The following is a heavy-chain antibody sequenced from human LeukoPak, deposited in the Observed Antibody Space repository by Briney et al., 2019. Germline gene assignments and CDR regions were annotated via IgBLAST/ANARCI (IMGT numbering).Heavy chain of an antibody. CDR3: ARGSGYYGSGSYYL. D-gene: IGHD3-10*01. Sequence: SETLSLTCTVSGGSISSYYWSWIRQPPGKGLEWIGSIYYSGSTYYNPSLKSRVTISVDTSKNQFSLKLSSVTAADTAVYYCARGSGYYGSGSYYLWGQGTLVTVSS. CDR1: GGSISSYY. V-gene: IGHV4-39*07. J-gene: IGHJ4*02. CDR2: IYYSGST.